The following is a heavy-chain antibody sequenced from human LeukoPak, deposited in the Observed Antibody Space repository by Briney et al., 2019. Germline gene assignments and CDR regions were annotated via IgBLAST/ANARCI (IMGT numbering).Heavy chain of an antibody. CDR2: IYYSGTT. V-gene: IGHV4-39*07. CDR1: GGSISSSSYY. CDR3: ARDTGHFDY. Sequence: SSETLSLTCTVSGGSISSSSYYWGWIRQPPGKGLEWIGSIYYSGTTYYNPSLKSRVTISVDTSKNQFSLKLSSVTAADTAVYYCARDTGHFDYWGQGTLVTVSS. J-gene: IGHJ4*02. D-gene: IGHD1-14*01.